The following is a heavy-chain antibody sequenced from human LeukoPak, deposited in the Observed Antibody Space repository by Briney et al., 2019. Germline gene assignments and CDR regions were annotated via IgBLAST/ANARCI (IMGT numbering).Heavy chain of an antibody. J-gene: IGHJ4*02. D-gene: IGHD2-15*01. V-gene: IGHV1-69*05. CDR2: IIPIFGTA. CDR3: ARAGYCSGGSCYSSPFDY. Sequence: ASVKVSCKASGGTFSSYAISWVRQAPGQGLEWMGGIIPIFGTANYAQKFQGRVTITTDTSTSTAYMELRSLRSDDTAVYYCARAGYCSGGSCYSSPFDYWGQGTLVTVSS. CDR1: GGTFSSYA.